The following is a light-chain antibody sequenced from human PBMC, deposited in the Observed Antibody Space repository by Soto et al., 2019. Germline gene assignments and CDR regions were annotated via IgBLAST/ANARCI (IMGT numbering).Light chain of an antibody. CDR3: QQYNVWPGWT. CDR1: QSVNSD. J-gene: IGKJ1*01. CDR2: ASS. V-gene: IGKV3-15*01. Sequence: EIVMTQSPATLSVSPGERATLSCRASQSVNSDLAWYQLRPGQAPRVLIYASSTRATGVPARFSGSGSGTEFTLTISSLQSEDFAVYYCQQYNVWPGWTFGQGTKVDIK.